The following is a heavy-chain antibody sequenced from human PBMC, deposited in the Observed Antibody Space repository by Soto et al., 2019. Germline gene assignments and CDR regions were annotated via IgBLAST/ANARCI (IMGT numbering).Heavy chain of an antibody. V-gene: IGHV3-30*03. J-gene: IGHJ4*02. CDR2: SSYDGRET. CDR3: ARDSGWPILNFDN. CDR1: PRDFSRYG. Sequence: VGYLRLSCAAAPRDFSRYGVDWVRQAPGKGLEWVAASSYDGRETFYADSAKGRFTVSKEMSKNTAFLQMNALRHEDTAVYFCARDSGWPILNFDNWGQGNPVTVSS. D-gene: IGHD3-10*01.